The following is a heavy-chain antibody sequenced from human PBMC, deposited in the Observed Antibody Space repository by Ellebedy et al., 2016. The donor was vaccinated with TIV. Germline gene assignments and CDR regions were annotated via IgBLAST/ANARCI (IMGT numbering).Heavy chain of an antibody. V-gene: IGHV3-7*03. Sequence: GESLKISCAVSGFTLGSYWMSWVRQAPGKGLEWVANIQQDGSEKYYVDSVKGRFTISRDNAKNSLYLQMSSLRVEDTAVYFCARRRGSYSFDYWGQGTLVTVSS. D-gene: IGHD3-16*01. CDR2: IQQDGSEK. J-gene: IGHJ4*02. CDR3: ARRRGSYSFDY. CDR1: GFTLGSYW.